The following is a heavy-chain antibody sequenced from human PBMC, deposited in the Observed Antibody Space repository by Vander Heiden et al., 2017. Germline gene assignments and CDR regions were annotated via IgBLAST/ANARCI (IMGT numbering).Heavy chain of an antibody. CDR3: ARADGNHGGFTRYYYGMDV. J-gene: IGHJ6*02. CDR1: GGSISSSNW. V-gene: IGHV4-4*02. Sequence: QVQLQESGPGLVKPSGTPSPTCAVSGGSISSSNWCSWVRQPPGKGLEWIGEIYHGGRTNYNPSLKSRVTISVDKSKNQFSLKLSSVTAEDTAVYYCARADGNHGGFTRYYYGMDVWGQGTTVTVSS. D-gene: IGHD3-10*01. CDR2: IYHGGRT.